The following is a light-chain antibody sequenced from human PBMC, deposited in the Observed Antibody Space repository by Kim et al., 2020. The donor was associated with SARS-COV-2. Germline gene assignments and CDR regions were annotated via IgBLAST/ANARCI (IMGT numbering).Light chain of an antibody. V-gene: IGLV2-8*01. J-gene: IGLJ3*02. CDR3: SSYAGSNNWV. CDR2: DGS. CDR1: ISDVGGYNP. Sequence: GQSVTISRTGTISDVGGYNPVPRYQHTPGKAPKLMIYDGSKRPSGGPDRFSGSKSGNTASLTVSGLQAEDEADYYCSSYAGSNNWVFGGGTQLTVL.